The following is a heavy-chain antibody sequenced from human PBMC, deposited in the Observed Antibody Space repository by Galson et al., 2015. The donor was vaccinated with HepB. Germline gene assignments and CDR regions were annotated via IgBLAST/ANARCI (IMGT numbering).Heavy chain of an antibody. D-gene: IGHD3-10*01. J-gene: IGHJ4*02. CDR3: ERRAGASGGFSFDY. CDR2: ILHDAHSR. V-gene: IGHV3-30*04. CDR1: GFPFSNYA. Sequence: SLRLSCAASGFPFSNYAMHWVRQTPGKGLEWMTVILHDAHSRYYADSVEGRFTVSRDNSKNTVYLQMNSLRPEDTAMYYCERRAGASGGFSFDYWGQGSLVTVSS.